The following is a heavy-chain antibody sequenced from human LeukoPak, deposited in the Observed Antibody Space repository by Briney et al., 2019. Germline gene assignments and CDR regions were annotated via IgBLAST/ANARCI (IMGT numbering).Heavy chain of an antibody. V-gene: IGHV4-61*01. CDR1: GGSVSSGSYY. D-gene: IGHD6-19*01. CDR2: IYYSGST. CDR3: AIEGSSGWIDY. J-gene: IGHJ4*02. Sequence: SETLSLTCTVSGGSVSSGSYYWSGIRQPPGKGLEWIGYIYYSGSTNYNASLKRRVTISVDTSKNQFSLKLSSVTAADTAVYYCAIEGSSGWIDYWGQGTLVTVSS.